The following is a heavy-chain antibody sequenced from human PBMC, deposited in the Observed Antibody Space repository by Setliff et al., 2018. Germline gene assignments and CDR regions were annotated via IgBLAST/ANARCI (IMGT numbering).Heavy chain of an antibody. CDR3: AREGVDTRSSTDYRYYMDV. J-gene: IGHJ6*03. Sequence: SVKVSCKASGGTFSSYGISWVRQAPGQGLEWMGGTIPIFGSTNYAQKFQDRVTIITDESTSTAYMELRSLRTEDTTVYYCAREGVDTRSSTDYRYYMDVWGKGTTVTVSS. D-gene: IGHD5-18*01. CDR2: TIPIFGST. CDR1: GGTFSSYG. V-gene: IGHV1-69*05.